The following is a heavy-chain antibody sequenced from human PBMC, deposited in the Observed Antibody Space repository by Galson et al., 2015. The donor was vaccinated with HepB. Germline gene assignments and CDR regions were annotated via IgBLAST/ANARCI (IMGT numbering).Heavy chain of an antibody. CDR2: ISGSGGST. CDR1: GFTFSSYG. D-gene: IGHD4/OR15-4a*01. J-gene: IGHJ4*02. CDR3: ARDRQVTMVSKIFDY. Sequence: SLRLSCAGSGFTFSSYGMYWVRQAPGKGLEWVSGISGSGGSTYYVDSVKGRFTISRDNSKNTLYLQMNSLRAEDTAVYYCARDRQVTMVSKIFDYWGQGTLVTVSS. V-gene: IGHV3-23*01.